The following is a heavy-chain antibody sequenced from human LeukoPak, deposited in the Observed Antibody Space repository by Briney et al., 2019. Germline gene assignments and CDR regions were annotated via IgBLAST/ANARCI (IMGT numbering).Heavy chain of an antibody. CDR1: GFTVNGNF. CDR2: IYSGGST. J-gene: IGHJ3*02. D-gene: IGHD3-9*01. CDR3: ARAISTEAFDI. V-gene: IGHV3-53*01. Sequence: GGSLRLSCAASGFTVNGNFMSWVRQAPGKGLEWVSLIYSGGSTYYADSVKGRFTVSRDTSKNTLYLQMSSLRAEDTAIYYWARAISTEAFDIWGQGAMVTVSS.